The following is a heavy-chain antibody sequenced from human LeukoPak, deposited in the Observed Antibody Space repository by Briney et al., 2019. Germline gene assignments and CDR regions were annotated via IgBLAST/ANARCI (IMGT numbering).Heavy chain of an antibody. Sequence: GGSLRLSCVASGLSVRCSYMSWVRQAPGKGLEWVSSISTSSVYIYYADSVKGRFTISRDNARNSLYLQMNSLRAEDTAVYYCARVAPDYYDPGDYWGQGTLVTVSS. V-gene: IGHV3-21*01. CDR1: GLSVRCSY. CDR3: ARVAPDYYDPGDY. D-gene: IGHD3-22*01. J-gene: IGHJ4*02. CDR2: ISTSSVYI.